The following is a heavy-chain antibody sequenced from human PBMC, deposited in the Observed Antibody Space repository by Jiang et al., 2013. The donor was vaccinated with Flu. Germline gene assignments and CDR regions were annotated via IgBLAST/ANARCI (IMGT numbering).Heavy chain of an antibody. CDR2: IYYSGST. J-gene: IGHJ5*02. D-gene: IGHD3-10*01. CDR3: ARDNRFGEFSP. CDR1: GGSISSYY. V-gene: IGHV4-59*01. Sequence: GSGLVKPSETLSLTCTVSGGSISSYYWSWIRQPPGKGLEWIGYIYYSGSTNYNPSLKSRVTISVDTSKNQFSLKLSSVTAADTAVYYCARDNRFGEFSPWGQGTLVTVSS.